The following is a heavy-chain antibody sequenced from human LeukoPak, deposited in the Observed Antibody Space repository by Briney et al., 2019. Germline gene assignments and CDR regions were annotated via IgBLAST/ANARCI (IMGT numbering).Heavy chain of an antibody. CDR2: IYYSGST. CDR1: GGSISSSSYY. D-gene: IGHD3-10*01. CDR3: ARQGLWFGELFGWFDP. Sequence: PSETLSLTCTVSGGSISSSSYYWGWIRQPPGKGLEWIGSIYYSGSTYYNPTLKSRVTISVDTSKNQFSLKLSSVTAADTAVYYCARQGLWFGELFGWFDPWGQGTLVTVSS. V-gene: IGHV4-39*01. J-gene: IGHJ5*02.